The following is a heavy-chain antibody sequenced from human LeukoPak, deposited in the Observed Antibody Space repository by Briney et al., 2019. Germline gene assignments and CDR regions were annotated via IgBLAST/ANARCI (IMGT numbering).Heavy chain of an antibody. CDR2: VDLEVGEA. J-gene: IGHJ3*02. CDR3: AIDTVTTQSSGSFDI. D-gene: IGHD4-17*01. V-gene: IGHV1-24*01. CDR1: GYTLRYVS. Sequence: SSVTVSLKVCGYTLRYVSMHWVRQAPGKRLERMGDVDLEVGEAIYAQKFQGRVTVTEDTSTDTAYMELSSLRSEDTAVYFCAIDTVTTQSSGSFDIWGQGTVVTVSS.